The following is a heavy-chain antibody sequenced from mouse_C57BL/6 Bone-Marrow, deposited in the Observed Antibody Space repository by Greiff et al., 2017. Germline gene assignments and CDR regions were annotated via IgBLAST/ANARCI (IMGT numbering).Heavy chain of an antibody. CDR3: ARDYGSDDWYFDV. D-gene: IGHD1-1*01. Sequence: EVKLMESGAELVKPGASVKLSCTASGFNIKDYYMHWVKQRTEQGLEWIGRIDPEDGETKYAPKFQGKATITADTSSNTAYLQLSSLTSEDTAVYYCARDYGSDDWYFDVWGTGTTVTVSS. V-gene: IGHV14-2*01. CDR1: GFNIKDYY. CDR2: IDPEDGET. J-gene: IGHJ1*03.